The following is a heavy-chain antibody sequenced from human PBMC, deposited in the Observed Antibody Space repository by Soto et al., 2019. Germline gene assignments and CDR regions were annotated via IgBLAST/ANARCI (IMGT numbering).Heavy chain of an antibody. CDR1: GGSFNDNR. V-gene: IGHV4-34*01. Sequence: EALSLTCNVAGGSFNDNRWSWIRQSPGKGLGWIGDINHYGDTYYNPSLKSRIVISVDTSRRPCSLRMSSVTAEDTAVYSCARGSRNAPMVRAIIGFLGPWGKGPLVTVSS. J-gene: IGHJ4*02. CDR3: ARGSRNAPMVRAIIGFLGP. D-gene: IGHD3-10*01. CDR2: INHYGDT.